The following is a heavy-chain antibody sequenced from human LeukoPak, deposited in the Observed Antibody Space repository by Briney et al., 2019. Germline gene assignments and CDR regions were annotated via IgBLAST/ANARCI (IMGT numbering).Heavy chain of an antibody. Sequence: GASVKVSCKVSGYTLTELSMHWVRQAPGKGLEWMGGFDPEDGETIYAQKFQGRVTMTEDTSTDTAYMELSSLRSEDTAVYHCATDLLAVRGVINYYGMDVWGQGTTVTVSS. J-gene: IGHJ6*02. V-gene: IGHV1-24*01. CDR1: GYTLTELS. D-gene: IGHD3-10*01. CDR3: ATDLLAVRGVINYYGMDV. CDR2: FDPEDGET.